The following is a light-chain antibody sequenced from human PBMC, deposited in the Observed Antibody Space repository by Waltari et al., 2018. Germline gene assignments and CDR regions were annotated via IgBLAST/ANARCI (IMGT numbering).Light chain of an antibody. CDR1: HSLLHSNGYNY. CDR2: LGS. J-gene: IGKJ3*01. CDR3: MQALQTPLFT. Sequence: QSPLSLSVTPGEPASISCRSSHSLLHSNGYNYLDWYLQKPGQSPQLLIYLGSNRASGVPDRFSGSGSGTDFTLKISRVEAEDVGVYYCMQALQTPLFTFGPGTKVDIK. V-gene: IGKV2-28*01.